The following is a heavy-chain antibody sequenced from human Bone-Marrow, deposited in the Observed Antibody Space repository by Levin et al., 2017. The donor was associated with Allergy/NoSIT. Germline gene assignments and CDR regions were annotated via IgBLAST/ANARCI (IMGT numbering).Heavy chain of an antibody. J-gene: IGHJ4*02. CDR3: AREPYGDYSHVFDY. CDR1: GFTFSSYE. V-gene: IGHV3-48*03. D-gene: IGHD4-17*01. CDR2: ISSSGSTI. Sequence: GGSLRLSCAASGFTFSSYEMNWVRQAPGKGLEWVSYISSSGSTIYYADSVKGRFTISRDNAKNSLYLQMNSLRAEDTAVYYCAREPYGDYSHVFDYWGQGTLVTVSS.